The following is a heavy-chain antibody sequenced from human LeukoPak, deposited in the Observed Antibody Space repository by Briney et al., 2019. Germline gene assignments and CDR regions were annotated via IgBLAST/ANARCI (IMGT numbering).Heavy chain of an antibody. CDR1: GFTFSDYY. J-gene: IGHJ3*02. V-gene: IGHV3-11*06. CDR2: ISGTSSDT. CDR3: GRVGGRSVSAKGDAFDI. Sequence: PGGSLRLSCAASGFTFSDYYMSWFRQAPGKGLECISYISGTSSDTKYADSVRGRYTISRDNVKNSLYLQMNSLRAEDTAMYYCGRVGGRSVSAKGDAFDIWGQGTMVTVSS. D-gene: IGHD3-10*01.